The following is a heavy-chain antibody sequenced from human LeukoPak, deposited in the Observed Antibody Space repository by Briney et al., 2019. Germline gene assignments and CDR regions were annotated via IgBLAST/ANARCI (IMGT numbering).Heavy chain of an antibody. CDR2: IYYSGST. CDR3: ARLGGGWDYGYNWFDP. J-gene: IGHJ5*02. CDR1: GGSISSSSYY. D-gene: IGHD5-12*01. V-gene: IGHV4-39*01. Sequence: SETLSLTCTVSGGSISSSSYYWGWIRQPPGKGLEWIGSIYYSGSTYYNPSLKSRVTISVDTSKNQFSLKLRSVTAADTAVYYCARLGGGWDYGYNWFDPWGQGALSPSPQ.